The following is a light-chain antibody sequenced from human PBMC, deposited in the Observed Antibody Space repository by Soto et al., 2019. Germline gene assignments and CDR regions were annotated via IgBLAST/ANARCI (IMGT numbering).Light chain of an antibody. CDR2: AAS. V-gene: IGKV1-9*01. Sequence: DIQLTQSPSFLSASVGDRVTITCRASQGISSYLAWYQQKPGKAPKVLIYAASTLQSGVPSRFSGSGSGTEFTLTISNLQPEDFATYFCQQLNSYPWTFGQGTKVEIK. CDR1: QGISSY. CDR3: QQLNSYPWT. J-gene: IGKJ1*01.